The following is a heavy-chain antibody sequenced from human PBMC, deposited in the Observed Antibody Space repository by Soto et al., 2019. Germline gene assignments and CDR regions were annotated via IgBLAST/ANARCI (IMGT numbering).Heavy chain of an antibody. CDR3: ARSFGWYAIDY. V-gene: IGHV4-4*02. CDR1: GGSISRSHF. Sequence: QVLLQESGPGLVQPSGTLSLSCAVSGGSISRSHFWGWVRQPPGKGLEWVGDISHSGSVNYNPALKSRVTISIDKSKNQFSLKLNSVTAADTAVYYCARSFGWYAIDYWGQGTLVIVSS. D-gene: IGHD6-19*01. CDR2: ISHSGSV. J-gene: IGHJ4*02.